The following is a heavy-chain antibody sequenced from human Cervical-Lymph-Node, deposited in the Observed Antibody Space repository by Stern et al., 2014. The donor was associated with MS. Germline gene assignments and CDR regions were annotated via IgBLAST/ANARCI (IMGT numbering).Heavy chain of an antibody. Sequence: EVQLEESGGGLVQPGGSLRLSCAASGFTFSTYAMSWVRQAPGKGLEWVSSISGSGVGTYYADSVKGRFTISRDTSKNTLFLQMNSLRAEDTAVYYCAKDMAYSSGWYKDYWGQGTLVTVSS. J-gene: IGHJ4*02. CDR1: GFTFSTYA. V-gene: IGHV3-23*04. D-gene: IGHD6-19*01. CDR2: ISGSGVGT. CDR3: AKDMAYSSGWYKDY.